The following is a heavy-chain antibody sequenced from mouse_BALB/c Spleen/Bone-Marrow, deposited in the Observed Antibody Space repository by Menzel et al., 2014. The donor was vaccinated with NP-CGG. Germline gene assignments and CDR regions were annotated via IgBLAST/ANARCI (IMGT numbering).Heavy chain of an antibody. J-gene: IGHJ4*01. Sequence: EVQLQQSGPDLVKPSQSLSFTCTVTGYSITSGYTWHWIRQFPGNTLEWMGYIHYSGTTNYNPSLKSRISITRDTSKNQFFLQLNSVTTEDTATYYCAITTVVNAMDYWGQGTSVTVSS. V-gene: IGHV3-1*02. CDR1: GYSITSGYT. CDR2: IHYSGTT. CDR3: AITTVVNAMDY. D-gene: IGHD1-1*01.